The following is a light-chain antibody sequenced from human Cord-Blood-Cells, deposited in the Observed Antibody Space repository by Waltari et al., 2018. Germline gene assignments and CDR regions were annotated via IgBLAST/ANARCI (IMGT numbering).Light chain of an antibody. CDR2: WAS. CDR3: QQYYSTPRT. V-gene: IGKV4-1*01. Sequence: DIVMTQSPDSLAVSLGERATIHCKSSQSVLYCSNNKNYLAWYQQKPGQPPKLLIYWASTRESGVPDRFSGSGSGTDFTLTISSLQAEDVAVYYCQQYYSTPRTFGQGTKVEIK. J-gene: IGKJ1*01. CDR1: QSVLYCSNNKNY.